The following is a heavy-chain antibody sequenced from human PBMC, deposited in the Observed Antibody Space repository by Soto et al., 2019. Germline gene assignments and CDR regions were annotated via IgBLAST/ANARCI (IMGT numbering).Heavy chain of an antibody. V-gene: IGHV1-18*01. J-gene: IGHJ4*02. CDR3: ARVPTNYMITFGGVIAYYFDY. CDR2: ISAYNGNT. D-gene: IGHD3-16*02. CDR1: GYTFTSYG. Sequence: GASVKVSCKASGYTFTSYGISWGRQAPGQGLEWIGWISAYNGNTNYAQKLQGRVTMTTDTSTSTAYMELRSLRSDDTAVYYCARVPTNYMITFGGVIAYYFDYWGQGTLVTVSS.